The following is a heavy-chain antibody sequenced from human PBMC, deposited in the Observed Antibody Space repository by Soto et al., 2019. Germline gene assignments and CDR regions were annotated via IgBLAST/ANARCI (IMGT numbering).Heavy chain of an antibody. D-gene: IGHD3-9*01. CDR2: IYHSGST. Sequence: QLQLQESGSGLVKPSQTLSLTCAVSGGSISSGGYSWSWIRQPPGKGLEWIGYIYHSGSTYYNASLKSRVTISIDRSKTQFSLKLSSVTAADTAVYYCARRPYDILTGYYLYYFDHWGQGTLVTVSS. CDR1: GGSISSGGYS. CDR3: ARRPYDILTGYYLYYFDH. J-gene: IGHJ4*02. V-gene: IGHV4-30-2*01.